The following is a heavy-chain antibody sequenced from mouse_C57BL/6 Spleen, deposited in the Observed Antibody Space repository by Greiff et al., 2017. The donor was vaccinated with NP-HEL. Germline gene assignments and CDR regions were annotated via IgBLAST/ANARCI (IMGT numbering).Heavy chain of an antibody. J-gene: IGHJ4*01. Sequence: QVQLQQPGAELVRPGSSVKLSCKASGYTFTSYWMHWVKQRPIQGLEWIGNIDPSDSETHYNQKFKDKATLTVDKSSSTAYMQLSSLTSEDSAVYYCARELRGGYYYAMDYWGQGTSVTVSS. CDR1: GYTFTSYW. CDR2: IDPSDSET. CDR3: ARELRGGYYYAMDY. D-gene: IGHD1-1*01. V-gene: IGHV1-52*01.